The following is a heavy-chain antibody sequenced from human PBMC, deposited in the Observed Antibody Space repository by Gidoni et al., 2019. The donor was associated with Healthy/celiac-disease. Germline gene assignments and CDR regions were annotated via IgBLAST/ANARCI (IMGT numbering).Heavy chain of an antibody. J-gene: IGHJ4*02. V-gene: IGHV3-72*01. CDR1: GFTFSDHY. CDR2: TRNKANSYTT. CDR3: ARGKMSGGTDC. D-gene: IGHD3-10*01. Sequence: EVQLVESGGGLVQPGGSLRLSCAASGFTFSDHYWDWVRQAPGKGLEWVGRTRNKANSYTTEYAASVKGRFTISRDDSKNSLYLQMNSLKTEDTAVYYCARGKMSGGTDCWGQGTLVTVSS.